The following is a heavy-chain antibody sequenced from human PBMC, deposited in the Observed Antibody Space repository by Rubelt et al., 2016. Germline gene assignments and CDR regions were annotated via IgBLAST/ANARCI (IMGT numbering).Heavy chain of an antibody. J-gene: IGHJ4*02. CDR1: GGSISGYY. CDR2: IYYSGST. CDR3: ARRGFSGSLGMFDY. D-gene: IGHD1-26*01. Sequence: QVQLQESGPGLVKPSETLSLTCTVSGGSISGYYWSWIRQPPGQGLECIGYIYYSGSTNYNPSLKSRVTISVDTSTNQFSLKLSSVTAADTAVYYCARRGFSGSLGMFDYWGQGTLVTVSS. V-gene: IGHV4-59*08.